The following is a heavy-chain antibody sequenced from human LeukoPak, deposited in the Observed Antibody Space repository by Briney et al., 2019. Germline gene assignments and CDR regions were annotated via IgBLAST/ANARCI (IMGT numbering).Heavy chain of an antibody. D-gene: IGHD6-13*01. V-gene: IGHV4-39*01. CDR2: IYYTGST. CDR3: ARRGITYSTSFFDS. Sequence: SETLSLTCAVSGGSISGGKDFWGWIRQSPGKGLEWIGSIYYTGSTYYNPSLESRVTISVDTSKSEFSLMVHSVTAADTAMYYCARRGITYSTSFFDSWGQGTLVTVAS. CDR1: GGSISGGKDF. J-gene: IGHJ4*02.